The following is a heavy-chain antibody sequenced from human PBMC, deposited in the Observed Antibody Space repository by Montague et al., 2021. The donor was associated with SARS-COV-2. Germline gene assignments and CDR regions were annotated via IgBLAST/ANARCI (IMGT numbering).Heavy chain of an antibody. CDR2: FSRSGGS. V-gene: IGHV4-59*01. Sequence: SETLSLTCTVSGGSMSDYYWTWIRQPPGKGPEWIGYFSRSGGSNXSPXLMSRVTISLVTSRSQFSLQLSSVTAADTAFYYCARLTQLGYCSSASCSPALYFDYWGQGFLVSVSS. J-gene: IGHJ4*02. D-gene: IGHD2-15*01. CDR1: GGSMSDYY. CDR3: ARLTQLGYCSSASCSPALYFDY.